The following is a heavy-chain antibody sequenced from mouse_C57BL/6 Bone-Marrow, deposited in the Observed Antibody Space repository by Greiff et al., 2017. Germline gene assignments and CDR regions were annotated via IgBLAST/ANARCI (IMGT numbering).Heavy chain of an antibody. V-gene: IGHV15-2*01. J-gene: IGHJ2*01. CDR2: ILPSSGRT. CDR3: TRGGFSYFDY. Sequence: QVQLKESGSELRSPGSSVKLSCKDFDSEVFPIAYMSWLRQKPGHGFEWIGGILPSSGRTINGEKFEDKATLVADTLSNTAYLELNSLTSEDSAIYDCTRGGFSYFDYWGQGTTLTVSS. CDR1: DSEVFPIAY.